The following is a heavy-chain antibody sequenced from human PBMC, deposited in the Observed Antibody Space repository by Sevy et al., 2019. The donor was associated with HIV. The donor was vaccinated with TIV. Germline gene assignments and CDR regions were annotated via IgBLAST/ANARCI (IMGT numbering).Heavy chain of an antibody. D-gene: IGHD4-17*01. CDR2: ISGSGDST. J-gene: IGHJ5*02. CDR1: GFTFSSSA. V-gene: IGHV3-23*01. Sequence: GGSLRLSCVASGFTFSSSAMSWVRQAPGKGLEWVSTISGSGDSTYFADSVKGRFTISIDNSKNTVYLQMDSLRAEGTAVYYCAKGPDYGDNVGWIVPWGQGTLVTVSS. CDR3: AKGPDYGDNVGWIVP.